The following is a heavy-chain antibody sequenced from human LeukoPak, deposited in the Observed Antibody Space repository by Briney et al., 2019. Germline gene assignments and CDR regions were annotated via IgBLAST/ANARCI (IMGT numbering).Heavy chain of an antibody. CDR2: IYHSGST. J-gene: IGHJ4*02. CDR1: GGSISSSGYY. Sequence: SETLSLTCTVSGGSISSSGYYWGWIRQPPGKGLEWIASIYHSGSTYYNPSLKSRFTISVDTSKNQFSLKLSSVTAADTAVYYCARGRPTYYYDSSGYYYLYHFDYWGQGTLVTVSS. CDR3: ARGRPTYYYDSSGYYYLYHFDY. V-gene: IGHV4-39*07. D-gene: IGHD3-22*01.